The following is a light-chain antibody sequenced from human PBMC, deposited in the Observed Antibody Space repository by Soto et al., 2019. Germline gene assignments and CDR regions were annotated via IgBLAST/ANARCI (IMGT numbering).Light chain of an antibody. CDR3: QQYKFYWT. V-gene: IGKV1-5*01. J-gene: IGKJ1*01. CDR2: HAS. CDR1: QSIDTS. Sequence: DIQMTQSPSTLSASVGDRVTITCRASQSIDTSLAWYQQRPGKAPKLLIYHASTLDSGVPATFSGTGSRTEFTLTISSLQPDDFATYYCQQYKFYWTFGQGTKVEIK.